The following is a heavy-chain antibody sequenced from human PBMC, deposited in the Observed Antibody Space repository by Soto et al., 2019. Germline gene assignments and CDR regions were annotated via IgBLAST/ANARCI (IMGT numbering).Heavy chain of an antibody. Sequence: EVQLLESGGGLVQPGGSLRLSCAASGFTFSSYAMSWVRQAPGKGLEWVSAISGSGGSTYYADSVKGRFTISRDNSKNTLYLQMNSLRAEDTAVYYCAKDRGSYVLRYFDWLSATKPFDYWGQGTLVTVSS. CDR1: GFTFSSYA. D-gene: IGHD3-9*01. CDR3: AKDRGSYVLRYFDWLSATKPFDY. V-gene: IGHV3-23*01. CDR2: ISGSGGST. J-gene: IGHJ4*02.